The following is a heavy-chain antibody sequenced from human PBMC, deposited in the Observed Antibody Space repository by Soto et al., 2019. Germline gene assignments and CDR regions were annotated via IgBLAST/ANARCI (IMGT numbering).Heavy chain of an antibody. D-gene: IGHD6-6*01. J-gene: IGHJ6*02. CDR1: GGSISRSSYY. CDR2: IYYSGST. V-gene: IGHV4-39*01. CDR3: ARLGPSYSSSRAQRRALYYYYYGMDV. Sequence: SETLSLTCTVSGGSISRSSYYLGWIRQPPGKGLEWIGRIYYSGSTYYNPSLKSRVAISVDTSKNQFSLKLSSVTAADTAVYYCARLGPSYSSSRAQRRALYYYYYGMDVWGQGTTVTVSS.